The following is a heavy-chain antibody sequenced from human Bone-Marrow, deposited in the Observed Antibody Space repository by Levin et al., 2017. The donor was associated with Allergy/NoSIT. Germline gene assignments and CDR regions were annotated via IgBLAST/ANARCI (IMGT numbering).Heavy chain of an antibody. Sequence: GESLKISCKASGYTFTGYYMHWVRQAPGQGLEWMGWINPNSGGTNYAQKFQGRVTMTRDTSISTAYMELSRLRSDDTAVYYCARNWYVSIVVAPKVRAAGYFDLWGRGTLVTVSS. CDR3: ARNWYVSIVVAPKVRAAGYFDL. CDR2: INPNSGGT. J-gene: IGHJ2*01. D-gene: IGHD2-21*01. V-gene: IGHV1-2*02. CDR1: GYTFTGYY.